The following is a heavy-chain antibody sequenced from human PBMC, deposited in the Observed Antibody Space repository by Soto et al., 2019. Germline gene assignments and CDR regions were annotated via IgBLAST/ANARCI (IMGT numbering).Heavy chain of an antibody. CDR2: ISGDGINT. CDR3: ARGNLSFDFDS. D-gene: IGHD1-26*01. J-gene: IGHJ4*01. CDR1: GFNFGFFG. Sequence: QIQLVESGGDVVQPGKSLRLSCAASGFNFGFFGMHWVRQAPGKGLEWVAFISGDGINTQYADSVRGRFTLSRDYSRKTMSLQMDSLRDEETALYYCARGNLSFDFDSWGLGALVIVTS. V-gene: IGHV3-30*03.